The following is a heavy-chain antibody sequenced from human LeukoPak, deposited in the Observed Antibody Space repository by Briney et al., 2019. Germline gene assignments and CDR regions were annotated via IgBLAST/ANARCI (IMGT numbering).Heavy chain of an antibody. V-gene: IGHV3-21*04. CDR1: GFTFSSYS. CDR2: ISSSSYI. J-gene: IGHJ4*02. CDR3: ARKTPAAAARYFDY. D-gene: IGHD6-13*01. Sequence: PGGSLRLSCAASGFTFSSYSMNWVRQAPGKGLEWVSSISSSSYIYYADSVKGRFTISRDNAKNSLYLQMNSLRAEDTAVYYCARKTPAAAARYFDYWGQGTLVTVSS.